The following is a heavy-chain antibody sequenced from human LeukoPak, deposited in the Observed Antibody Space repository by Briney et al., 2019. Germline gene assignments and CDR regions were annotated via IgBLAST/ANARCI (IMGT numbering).Heavy chain of an antibody. V-gene: IGHV4-59*01. CDR2: IYYSGST. CDR3: ASWVGAVFDY. D-gene: IGHD1-26*01. J-gene: IGHJ4*02. Sequence: NPSETLSLTCTVSGGSISSYYWSWIRQPPGKGLEWIGYIYYSGSTNYNPSLKSRVTISVDTSKNQFSLKLSSVTAADTAVYYCASWVGAVFDYWGQGTLVTVSS. CDR1: GGSISSYY.